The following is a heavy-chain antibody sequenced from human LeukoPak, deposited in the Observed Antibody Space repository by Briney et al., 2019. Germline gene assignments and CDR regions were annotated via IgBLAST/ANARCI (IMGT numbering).Heavy chain of an antibody. D-gene: IGHD5-18*01. CDR2: ISSSGSTI. J-gene: IGHJ5*02. CDR1: GFTFSDYY. V-gene: IGHV3-11*01. Sequence: GGSLRLSCAASGFTFSDYYMSWIRQAPGKGLEWVSYISSSGSTIYYADSVKGRFTISRDNAKNSLYLQMNSLRAEDTAVYYCARRGARYSYGPNWFDPWGQGTLVTVSS. CDR3: ARRGARYSYGPNWFDP.